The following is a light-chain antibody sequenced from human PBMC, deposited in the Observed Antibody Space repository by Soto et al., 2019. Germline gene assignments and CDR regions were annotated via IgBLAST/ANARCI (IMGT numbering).Light chain of an antibody. CDR2: GTS. CDR3: QQYGGSLWT. V-gene: IGKV3-20*01. Sequence: ETVLTQSPGTLSLSPGERATLSCRASQSVSSIYLAWYPTKPGQAPRLRIYGTSKRAAGIPDRCSGRVAGTDCTLNISRLQPGDLAVYYCQQYGGSLWTFGQGTKLDI. J-gene: IGKJ1*01. CDR1: QSVSSIY.